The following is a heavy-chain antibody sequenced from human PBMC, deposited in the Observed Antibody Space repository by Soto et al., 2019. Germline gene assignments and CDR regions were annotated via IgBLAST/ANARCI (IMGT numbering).Heavy chain of an antibody. CDR1: GFTFSSYA. CDR2: ITASGST. D-gene: IGHD3-3*01. J-gene: IGHJ4*02. V-gene: IGHV3-23*01. Sequence: PGGSLRLSCAASGFTFSSYAMSWVRQAPGKGLEWVPVITASGSTYYAESVKGRFTISRDNSKNTLYLQMNSLRAEDTAVYYCARVTPYYDFWSGYYTGSQYYFDYWGQGTLVTVSS. CDR3: ARVTPYYDFWSGYYTGSQYYFDY.